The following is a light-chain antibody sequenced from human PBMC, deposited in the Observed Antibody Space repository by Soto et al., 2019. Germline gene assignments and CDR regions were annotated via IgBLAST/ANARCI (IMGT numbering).Light chain of an antibody. V-gene: IGKV3-15*01. CDR2: GAS. CDR3: QQYNNWHFT. J-gene: IGKJ3*01. Sequence: EIVMTQSPATLSVSPGERATLSCRASQSVGNNLAWYQQKPGQAPRLLIYGASTRATGIPARFSGSGSGTEFTLTISSLQSEDFAVYYCQQYNNWHFTFGPGTNVDIK. CDR1: QSVGNN.